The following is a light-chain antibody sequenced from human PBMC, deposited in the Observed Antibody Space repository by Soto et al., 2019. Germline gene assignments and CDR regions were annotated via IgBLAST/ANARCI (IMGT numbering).Light chain of an antibody. CDR2: NAS. J-gene: IGKJ3*01. V-gene: IGKV3-11*01. CDR1: HNIDNF. Sequence: EIVLIQSPATLSMSTGERATLSCRASHNIDNFLVWYQQKPGQAPRLLIYNASKRATGIPARFSGSGSGTDFTLTISSLEPEDFAVYYCQQRYTLITFGPGTKVDI. CDR3: QQRYTLIT.